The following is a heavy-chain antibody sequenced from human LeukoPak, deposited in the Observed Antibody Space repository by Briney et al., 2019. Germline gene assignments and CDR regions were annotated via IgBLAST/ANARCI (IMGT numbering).Heavy chain of an antibody. D-gene: IGHD1-26*01. J-gene: IGHJ4*02. V-gene: IGHV3-21*01. Sequence: GGSLRLSCAASGFTFSSYSMNWVRQAPGKGLEWVSSISSSSSYIHYADSVKGRFTISRDNAKNSLYLQMNSLRAEDTAVYYCARGATLLDYWGQGTLVTVSS. CDR1: GFTFSSYS. CDR2: ISSSSSYI. CDR3: ARGATLLDY.